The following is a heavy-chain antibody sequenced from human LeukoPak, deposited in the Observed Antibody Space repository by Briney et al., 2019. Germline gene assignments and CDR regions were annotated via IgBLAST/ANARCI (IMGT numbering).Heavy chain of an antibody. D-gene: IGHD6-6*01. Sequence: GGSLRLSCAASGFTFSSYNMNWVRQAPGKGLEWVSSISSSSSYIYYADSVKGRFTISRDNAKNSLFLQMNSLRAEDTAVYYCATGYTSSSGLFGYWGQGTLVTAS. J-gene: IGHJ4*02. CDR3: ATGYTSSSGLFGY. CDR2: ISSSSSYI. CDR1: GFTFSSYN. V-gene: IGHV3-21*01.